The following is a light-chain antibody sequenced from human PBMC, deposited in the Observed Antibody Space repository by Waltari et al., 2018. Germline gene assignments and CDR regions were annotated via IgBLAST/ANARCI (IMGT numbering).Light chain of an antibody. CDR1: QSVLYSSTNRNC. Sequence: DIVMNQSSDSLALSLGEKATLNCKSSQSVLYSSTNRNCLAWYQQKPGQPPKLLIYWASTRESGVPDRFIGSESGTDFTLTISSLQAEDVAVYYCQQCYNSPLTFGGGTKVAIK. CDR3: QQCYNSPLT. J-gene: IGKJ4*01. CDR2: WAS. V-gene: IGKV4-1*01.